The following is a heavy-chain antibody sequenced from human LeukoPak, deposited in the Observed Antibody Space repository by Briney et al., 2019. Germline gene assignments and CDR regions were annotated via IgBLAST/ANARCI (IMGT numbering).Heavy chain of an antibody. V-gene: IGHV3-53*01. CDR2: IYSGGST. D-gene: IGHD2-15*01. J-gene: IGHJ4*02. CDR1: GFTVSSNY. Sequence: GGSLRLSCAASGFTVSSNYMSWVRQAPGKGLEWVSVIYSGGSTYYADSVKGRFTISRDNSKNTLYLQMNSLRAEDTAIYYCAKDMPAGYASGSFDYWGQGTLVTVSS. CDR3: AKDMPAGYASGSFDY.